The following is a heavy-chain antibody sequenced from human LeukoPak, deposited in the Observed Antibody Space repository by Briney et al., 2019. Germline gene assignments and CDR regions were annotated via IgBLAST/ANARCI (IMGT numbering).Heavy chain of an antibody. D-gene: IGHD2-15*01. J-gene: IGHJ5*02. CDR3: ARARSVYCSGGSCYWFDP. V-gene: IGHV4-4*07. Sequence: PSETLSLTCTVSGGSINSFYWSWIRQPAGKGLEWIGRIYTSGSTNYNPSLKSRVTISVDTSKNQFSLKLSSVTAADTAVYYCARARSVYCSGGSCYWFDPWGQGTLVTVSS. CDR1: GGSINSFY. CDR2: IYTSGST.